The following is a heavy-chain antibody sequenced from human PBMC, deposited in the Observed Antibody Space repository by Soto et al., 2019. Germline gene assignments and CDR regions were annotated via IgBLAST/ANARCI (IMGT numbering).Heavy chain of an antibody. CDR1: GFTFSSYA. CDR3: VKGEYYYDSSGYHPFDY. CDR2: ISTNGGST. Sequence: GSLRLSCSASGFTFSSYAMHWVRQAPGKGLENVSSISTNGGSTHYADSVKGRFTISRDNSKNTQYLQMSSLRADDTAVYYCVKGEYYYDSSGYHPFDYWGQGTLVTVSS. J-gene: IGHJ4*02. D-gene: IGHD3-22*01. V-gene: IGHV3-64D*06.